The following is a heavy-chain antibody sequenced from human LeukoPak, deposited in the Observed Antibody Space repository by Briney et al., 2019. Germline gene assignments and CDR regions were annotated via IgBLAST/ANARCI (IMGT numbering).Heavy chain of an antibody. CDR1: GGTFSSYA. CDR2: IIPIFGTA. Sequence: GASVKVSCKASGGTFSSYAISWVRQAPGQGLEWMGGIIPIFGTANYAQKFQGRVTITADESTSTAYMELSSLRSEDTAVYYCARGYYYDSSGYYPDDYWGQGTLVTVSS. V-gene: IGHV1-69*13. J-gene: IGHJ4*02. CDR3: ARGYYYDSSGYYPDDY. D-gene: IGHD3-22*01.